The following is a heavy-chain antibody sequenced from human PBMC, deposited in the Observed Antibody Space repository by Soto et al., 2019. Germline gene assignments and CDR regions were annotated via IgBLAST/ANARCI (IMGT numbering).Heavy chain of an antibody. Sequence: LPETLSLTCTVSGGSISSSSYYWGWIRQPPGKGLEWIGSIYYSGSTYYNPSLKSRVTISVDTSKNQFSLKLSSVTAADTAVYYCARHRTVTTSDFDYWGPGTLVTVSS. D-gene: IGHD4-17*01. J-gene: IGHJ4*02. CDR2: IYYSGST. CDR3: ARHRTVTTSDFDY. CDR1: GGSISSSSYY. V-gene: IGHV4-39*01.